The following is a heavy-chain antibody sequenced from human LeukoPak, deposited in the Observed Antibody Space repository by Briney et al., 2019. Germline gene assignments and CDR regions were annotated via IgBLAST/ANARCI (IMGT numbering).Heavy chain of an antibody. Sequence: TGGSLRLSCAASGFTVSSNYMSWVRQAPGKGLEWVSVIYSGGSTYYADSVKGRFTISRDNSKNTLYLQMNSLRAEDTAVYYCARAVIAAAGDWGQGTLVTVSS. CDR2: IYSGGST. CDR3: ARAVIAAAGD. J-gene: IGHJ4*02. CDR1: GFTVSSNY. D-gene: IGHD6-13*01. V-gene: IGHV3-53*01.